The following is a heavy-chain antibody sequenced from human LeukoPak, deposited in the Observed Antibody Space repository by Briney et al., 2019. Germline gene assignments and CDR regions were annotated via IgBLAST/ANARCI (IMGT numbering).Heavy chain of an antibody. Sequence: ASVKVSCKASGYTFTTHYIHWVRQAPGQGLEWMGIINPSDGGASYAQKFQGRLTMSRDTSTSTLYMELSSLRSEDTAVYYCARDRTSAVGATTTPYYYMDVWGKGTTVTVSS. D-gene: IGHD1-26*01. V-gene: IGHV1-46*01. J-gene: IGHJ6*03. CDR3: ARDRTSAVGATTTPYYYMDV. CDR2: INPSDGGA. CDR1: GYTFTTHY.